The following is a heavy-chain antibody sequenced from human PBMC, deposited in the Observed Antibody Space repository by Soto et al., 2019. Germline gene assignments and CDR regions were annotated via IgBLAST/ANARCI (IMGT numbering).Heavy chain of an antibody. Sequence: SGPTLVNPTQTLTVTCTFSGFSLSTSGVGVGWIRQPPGKALEWLAVIYWDDDKRYSPSLKSRLTITKDTSKNQVVLTMTNTDPVDTATYYCVHRLYGPFGYWGQGALVTVSS. CDR1: GFSLSTSGVG. CDR2: IYWDDDK. CDR3: VHRLYGPFGY. D-gene: IGHD4-17*01. J-gene: IGHJ4*02. V-gene: IGHV2-5*02.